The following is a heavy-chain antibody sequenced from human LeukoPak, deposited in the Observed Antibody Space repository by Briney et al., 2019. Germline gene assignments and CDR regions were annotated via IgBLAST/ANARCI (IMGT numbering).Heavy chain of an antibody. CDR2: IYYSGST. Sequence: TLSLTCTVSGGSISSGGYYWSWIRQHPGKGLEWIGYIYYSGSTYYNPSLKSRVTISVDTSKNQFSLKLSSVTAADTAVYYCARGGYGDYRFDYWGQGTLVTVSS. CDR1: GGSISSGGYY. CDR3: ARGGYGDYRFDY. J-gene: IGHJ4*02. V-gene: IGHV4-31*03. D-gene: IGHD4-17*01.